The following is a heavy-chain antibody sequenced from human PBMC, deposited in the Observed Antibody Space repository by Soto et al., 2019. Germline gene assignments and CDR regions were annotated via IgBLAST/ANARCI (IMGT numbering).Heavy chain of an antibody. CDR1: GGSISSGGYS. V-gene: IGHV4-30-2*01. J-gene: IGHJ6*02. CDR3: ASSTVTQYYYYGMDV. D-gene: IGHD4-17*01. Sequence: SETLSLTCAVSGGSISSGGYSWSWIRQPPGKGLEWIGYIYHSGSTYYNPSLKSRVTISVDRSKNQFSLKLSSVTAADTAVYYCASSTVTQYYYYGMDVWGQGTTVTVSS. CDR2: IYHSGST.